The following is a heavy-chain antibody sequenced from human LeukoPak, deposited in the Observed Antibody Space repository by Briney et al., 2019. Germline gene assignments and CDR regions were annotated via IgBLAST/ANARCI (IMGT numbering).Heavy chain of an antibody. V-gene: IGHV4-59*01. CDR1: GGSISSYY. CDR3: ARDSGSYPDY. CDR2: IYYSGST. Sequence: KASETLSLTCSVSGGSISSYYWSWIRQPPGKGLEWIGYIYYSGSTNYNPSLKSRDTISVDTSKNQFSLKLSSVTAADTAVYYCARDSGSYPDYWGQGTLVTVSS. J-gene: IGHJ4*02. D-gene: IGHD1-26*01.